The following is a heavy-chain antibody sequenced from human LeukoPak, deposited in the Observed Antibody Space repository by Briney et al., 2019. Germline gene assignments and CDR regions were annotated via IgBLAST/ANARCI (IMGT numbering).Heavy chain of an antibody. Sequence: GASVKVPCKASGYTFTDYYIHWLRQAPGHGPEWMGWIYPNNGATFYAQKFQGRVMMTTDASIHTTYMELTSLRSDDTAVYYCARDPYPKYSTGWYSNYWGQGTLVTVSS. J-gene: IGHJ4*02. CDR1: GYTFTDYY. V-gene: IGHV1-2*02. CDR3: ARDPYPKYSTGWYSNY. CDR2: IYPNNGAT. D-gene: IGHD6-19*01.